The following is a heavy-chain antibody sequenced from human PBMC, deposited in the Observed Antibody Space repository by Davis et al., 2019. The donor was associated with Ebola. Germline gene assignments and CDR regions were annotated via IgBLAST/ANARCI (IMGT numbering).Heavy chain of an antibody. CDR1: GYTFTSYA. CDR2: ISAYNGNT. Sequence: ASVKVSCKASGYTFTSYAMHWVRQAPGQRLEWMGWISAYNGNTNYAQKLQGRVTMTTDTSTSTAYMELRSLRSDDTAVYYCATDIRSGWFDPWGQGTLVTVSS. CDR3: ATDIRSGWFDP. D-gene: IGHD3-10*01. V-gene: IGHV1-18*01. J-gene: IGHJ5*02.